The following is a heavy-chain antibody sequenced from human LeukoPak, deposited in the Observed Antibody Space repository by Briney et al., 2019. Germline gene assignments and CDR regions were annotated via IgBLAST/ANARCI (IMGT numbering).Heavy chain of an antibody. CDR1: GFTFSDYY. V-gene: IGHV3-11*04. D-gene: IGHD3-10*01. Sequence: GGSLRLSCAASGFTFSDYYMTWIRQAPGKGLEWVSYISGSGTTIYYADSVKGRFSISRDNAENSLYLQMNSLRAEDTAVYYCARDRAGSGVDSGSYYFDSWGQGTLVTVSS. CDR3: ARDRAGSGVDSGSYYFDS. J-gene: IGHJ4*02. CDR2: ISGSGTTI.